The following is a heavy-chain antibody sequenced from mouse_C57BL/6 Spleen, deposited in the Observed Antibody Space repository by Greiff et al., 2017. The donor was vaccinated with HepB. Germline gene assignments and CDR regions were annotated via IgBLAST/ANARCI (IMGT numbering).Heavy chain of an antibody. CDR3: AASYGNYDYAMTT. CDR1: GYTFTSYG. D-gene: IGHD2-1*01. Sequence: VKVVESGAELARPGASVKLSCKASGYTFTSYGISWVKQRTGQGLEWIGEIYPRSGNTYYNEKFKGKATLTADKSSSTAYMELRSLTSEDSAVYFCAASYGNYDYAMTTGVKEPQSPSPQ. J-gene: IGHJ4*01. CDR2: IYPRSGNT. V-gene: IGHV1-81*01.